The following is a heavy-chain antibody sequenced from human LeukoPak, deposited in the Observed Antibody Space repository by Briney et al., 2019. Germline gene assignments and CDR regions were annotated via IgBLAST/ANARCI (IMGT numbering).Heavy chain of an antibody. CDR1: GFTFSTYA. CDR2: ISGSGGST. D-gene: IGHD3-3*01. Sequence: GGSLRLSCAASGFTFSTYAMSWVRQAPGKGLEWVSAISGSGGSTYYADSVKGRFTISRDNSKNTLYLQMNSLRAEDTDVYYCAKDTIKFTIPGYFDYWGQGTLVTVSS. V-gene: IGHV3-23*01. CDR3: AKDTIKFTIPGYFDY. J-gene: IGHJ4*02.